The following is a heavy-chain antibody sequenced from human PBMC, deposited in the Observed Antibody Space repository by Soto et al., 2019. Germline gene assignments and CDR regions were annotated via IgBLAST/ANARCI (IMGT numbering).Heavy chain of an antibody. Sequence: PGESPKISCKGSGYSFTSYWIGGARQMPGKGLEWMGIIYPGDSDTRYSPSFQGQVTISADKSISTAYLQWSSLKASDTAMYYCAKTAAGGKNYYGMDVWGQGTTVTVSS. V-gene: IGHV5-51*01. CDR3: AKTAAGGKNYYGMDV. D-gene: IGHD6-13*01. CDR1: GYSFTSYW. J-gene: IGHJ6*02. CDR2: IYPGDSDT.